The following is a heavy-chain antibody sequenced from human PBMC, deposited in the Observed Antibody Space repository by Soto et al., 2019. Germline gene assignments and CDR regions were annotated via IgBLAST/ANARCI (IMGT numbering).Heavy chain of an antibody. D-gene: IGHD5-12*01. Sequence: QVQLVQSGAEVKKPGASVKVSCKASGYTFTSYTMHWVRQAPGQRLEWMGWINAGNGNTKYSQKFQGRVTITRDTSASTAYMELSSLRSEDTAVYYCARFGGYSGYDSLDYWGQGTLVTVSS. CDR2: INAGNGNT. CDR1: GYTFTSYT. V-gene: IGHV1-3*01. J-gene: IGHJ4*02. CDR3: ARFGGYSGYDSLDY.